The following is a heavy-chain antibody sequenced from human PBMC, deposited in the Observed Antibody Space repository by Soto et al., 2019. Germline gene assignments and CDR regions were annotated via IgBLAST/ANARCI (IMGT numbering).Heavy chain of an antibody. Sequence: QLQESGPGLVQPSETLSLTCTVSGGSISSSSYYWGWIRQPPGKGLEWIGSIYYSGSTYYNPSLKSRVTISVDTSKNQFSLKLSSVTAADTAVYYCARHAPLYYYYGMDVWGQGTTVTVSS. CDR2: IYYSGST. J-gene: IGHJ6*02. CDR3: ARHAPLYYYYGMDV. CDR1: GGSISSSSYY. V-gene: IGHV4-39*01.